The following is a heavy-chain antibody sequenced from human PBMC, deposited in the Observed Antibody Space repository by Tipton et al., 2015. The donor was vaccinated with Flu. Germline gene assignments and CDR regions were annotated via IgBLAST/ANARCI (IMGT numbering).Heavy chain of an antibody. CDR3: ARHTGDSVRGVIDY. CDR1: GYSIRSAYY. CDR2: IYHSGTN. V-gene: IGHV4-38-2*01. D-gene: IGHD3-10*02. Sequence: TLSLTCSVSGYSIRSAYYWGWVRRPPGKGLEWIRTIYHSGTNYYNPSLKSRPTISVDTSKHQFSLRLSSVTAAATAGYYCARHTGDSVRGVIDYWGQGTLVTVSS. J-gene: IGHJ4*02.